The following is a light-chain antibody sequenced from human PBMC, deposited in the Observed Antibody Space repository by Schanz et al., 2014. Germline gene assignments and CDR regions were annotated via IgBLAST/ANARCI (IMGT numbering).Light chain of an antibody. V-gene: IGLV2-14*01. CDR1: SNDVGGYDH. CDR2: EVS. Sequence: QSALTQPRSVSGSPGQSVTISCTGTSNDVGGYDHVSWYQQHPGKAPKVVIYEVSKRPSGVSNRFSGSKSGNTASLTISGLQAEDEADYYCSSYTTRSTLVVFGGGTKLTVL. J-gene: IGLJ2*01. CDR3: SSYTTRSTLVV.